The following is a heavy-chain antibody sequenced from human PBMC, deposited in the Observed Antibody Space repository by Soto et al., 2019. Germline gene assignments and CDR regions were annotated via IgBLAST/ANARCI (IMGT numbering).Heavy chain of an antibody. V-gene: IGHV3-64*01. CDR2: ISSNGGST. CDR3: VRRVSGNYDY. CDR1: GFTFSSYD. Sequence: EVQLAESGGGMVQPGGSLRLSCVASGFTFSSYDMHWVRQAPGKGLEYVSSISSNGGSTYYGNSVKGRFTTSRDNSKNTLYRQMGSLRGEDMAVYYCVRRVSGNYDYWGQGTLVTVSS. J-gene: IGHJ4*02. D-gene: IGHD1-7*01.